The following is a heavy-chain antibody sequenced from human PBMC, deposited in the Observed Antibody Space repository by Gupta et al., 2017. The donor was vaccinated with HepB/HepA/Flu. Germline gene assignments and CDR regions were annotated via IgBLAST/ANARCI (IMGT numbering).Heavy chain of an antibody. Sequence: QLQLQESGPGLVQPSETLSLTCTVSGGSISSSSYYWGWIRQPPGKGLEWIGRIYYSGSTYYNPSLKSRVTISVDTSKNQFSLKLSSVTAADTAVYYCARRIAVAGTSWFDPWGQGTLVTVSS. CDR1: GGSISSSSYY. CDR3: ARRIAVAGTSWFDP. CDR2: IYYSGST. V-gene: IGHV4-39*01. J-gene: IGHJ5*02. D-gene: IGHD6-19*01.